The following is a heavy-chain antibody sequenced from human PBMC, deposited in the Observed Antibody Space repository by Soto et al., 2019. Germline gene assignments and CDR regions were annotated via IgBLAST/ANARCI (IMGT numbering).Heavy chain of an antibody. J-gene: IGHJ1*01. Sequence: KTSETLSLTCAVSGGSIRDYFWSWIRQPPGKGLDWIGSVYYSGSINYNPSLMSRVTISFDASNSQFSLRLRTVTAADTAVYYCAAGSRLAAAATPPSHWGRGTQVTVSS. V-gene: IGHV4-59*13. D-gene: IGHD6-13*01. CDR2: VYYSGSI. CDR1: GGSIRDYF. CDR3: AAGSRLAAAATPPSH.